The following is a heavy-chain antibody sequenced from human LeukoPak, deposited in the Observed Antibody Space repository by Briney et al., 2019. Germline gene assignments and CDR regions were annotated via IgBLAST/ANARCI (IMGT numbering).Heavy chain of an antibody. Sequence: GGYLRLSCAASGFTFSSDSMNWVRQAPGKGLEWVSSISSSSSHIYYADSVKGRFTISRDNAKNSLYLQMNGLRAEDTAVYYCTSNPPGIARDGAEYFQHWGQGTLVTVSS. J-gene: IGHJ1*01. CDR1: GFTFSSDS. D-gene: IGHD6-13*01. CDR2: ISSSSSHI. CDR3: TSNPPGIARDGAEYFQH. V-gene: IGHV3-21*01.